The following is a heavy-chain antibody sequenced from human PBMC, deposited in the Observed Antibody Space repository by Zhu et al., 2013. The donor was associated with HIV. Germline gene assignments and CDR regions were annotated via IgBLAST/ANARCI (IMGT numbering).Heavy chain of an antibody. CDR2: INTKSGAT. V-gene: IGHV1-2*02. CDR3: ARAPPDF. Sequence: QVQLVQSGAEVKKPGASVKVSCKASGYTFTAYYMHWVRQAPGQGLEWIGWINTKSGATDYAQKFHGRVTMTRDTSITTVYMELSSLIFDDTAVYYCARAPPDFWGQGTLVTVSS. CDR1: GYTFTAYY. J-gene: IGHJ4*02.